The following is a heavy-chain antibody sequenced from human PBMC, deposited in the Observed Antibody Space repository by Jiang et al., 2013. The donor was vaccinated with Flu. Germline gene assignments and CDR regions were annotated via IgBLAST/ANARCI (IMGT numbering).Heavy chain of an antibody. CDR3: ARVTSNYYDF. Sequence: QLLESGGGLVQPGGSLRLSCAATGFTFSNNVMAWVRQAPGKGLEWVSTISTGGTYRLYADSLKGRFTISRDDSKYTFFLEINNLRAQDTAVYYCARVTSNYYDFWGQGTLVTVSS. CDR1: GFTFSNNV. V-gene: IGHV3-23*01. J-gene: IGHJ4*02. CDR2: ISTGGTYR.